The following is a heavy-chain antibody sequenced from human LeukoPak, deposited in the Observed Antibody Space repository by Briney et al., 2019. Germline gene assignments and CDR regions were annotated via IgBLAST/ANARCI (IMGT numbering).Heavy chain of an antibody. CDR2: ISSSSSYI. J-gene: IGHJ4*02. V-gene: IGHV3-21*01. CDR1: GFTFSSYS. D-gene: IGHD1-26*01. Sequence: GGSLRLSCAASGFTFSSYSMNWVRQAPGKGLEWVSSISSSSSYIYYADSVKGRFTISRDNAKNSLYLQMNSLRAEDTAVYYCARDRWELRSFDYWGQGTLVTVSS. CDR3: ARDRWELRSFDY.